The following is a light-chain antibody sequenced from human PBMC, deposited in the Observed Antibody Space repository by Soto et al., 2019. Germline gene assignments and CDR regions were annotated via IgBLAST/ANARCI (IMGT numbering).Light chain of an antibody. J-gene: IGKJ2*01. CDR3: QKSFTIPYT. CDR1: QSVRTY. CDR2: GAS. V-gene: IGKV1-39*01. Sequence: DIQMTQSPSSLSASVGDRVTITCRASQSVRTYLNWYQRKPGKAPKVLIYGASALQSGVPSRFSGSGSGTDFTLTVSSLQPEDFATYYCQKSFTIPYTFGQGTKLEIK.